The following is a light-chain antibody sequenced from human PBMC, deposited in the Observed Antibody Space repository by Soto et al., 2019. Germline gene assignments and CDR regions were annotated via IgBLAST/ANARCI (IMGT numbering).Light chain of an antibody. V-gene: IGKV1-39*01. CDR2: GAS. Sequence: DMQTSHSPCVRRTVEEDSFTMSFRATQDTHNYLNWYQQKPGKAPNLLIYGASSLQSGVPSRFRGSGSGTDFTLTIISLQPEDFATYLCQQTYNTPWTFGQGTKVDIK. J-gene: IGKJ1*01. CDR1: QDTHNY. CDR3: QQTYNTPWT.